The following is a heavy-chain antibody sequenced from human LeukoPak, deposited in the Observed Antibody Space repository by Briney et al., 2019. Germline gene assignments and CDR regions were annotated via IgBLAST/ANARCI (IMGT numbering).Heavy chain of an antibody. CDR2: IKSKTDGGTT. J-gene: IGHJ4*02. CDR1: GFTFSNAW. Sequence: GGSLRLSCAASGFTFSNAWMSWVRQAPGKGLEWVGRIKSKTDGGTTDYAAPVKGRSTISRDDSKNTLYLQMNSLKTEDTAVYYCTTALSGANWNPRQLWRYWGQGTLVTVSS. V-gene: IGHV3-15*01. D-gene: IGHD1-1*01. CDR3: TTALSGANWNPRQLWRY.